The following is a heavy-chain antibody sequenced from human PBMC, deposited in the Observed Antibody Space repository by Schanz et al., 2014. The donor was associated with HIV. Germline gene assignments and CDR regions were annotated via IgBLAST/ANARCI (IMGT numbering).Heavy chain of an antibody. Sequence: QVQLVGSGGGVVPPGRALGLSCAAAGFTFRSFAMHWVRQAPGQGRGWVEVFWFDGSKKYYADSVKGRFTISRDNSKNTLYLQMNSLRVEDTAVYYCARDLPNPYFDFSGPAGDYWGQGALVTVSS. CDR3: ARDLPNPYFDFSGPAGDY. D-gene: IGHD3-22*01. J-gene: IGHJ4*02. CDR1: GFTFRSFA. V-gene: IGHV3-33*01. CDR2: FWFDGSKK.